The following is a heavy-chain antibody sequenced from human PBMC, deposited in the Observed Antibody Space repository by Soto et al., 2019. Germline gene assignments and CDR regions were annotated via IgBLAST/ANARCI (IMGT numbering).Heavy chain of an antibody. Sequence: SETLSLTCTVSGGSISSGGYYWSWIRQHPGKGLEWIGYIYYSGSTYYNPSLKSRVSISVDTSRNQFSLKLRSVTAEDTEVYYCARDSELWSMDYWGQGTLVTVSS. J-gene: IGHJ4*02. D-gene: IGHD5-18*01. V-gene: IGHV4-31*03. CDR2: IYYSGST. CDR3: ARDSELWSMDY. CDR1: GGSISSGGYY.